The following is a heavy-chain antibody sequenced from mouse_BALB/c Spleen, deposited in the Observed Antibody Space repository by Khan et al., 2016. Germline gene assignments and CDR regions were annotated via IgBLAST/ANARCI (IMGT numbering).Heavy chain of an antibody. V-gene: IGHV2-6-2*01. CDR2: IWRDGST. CDR3: ARHAYYGDVGTMDY. Sequence: VKLLESGPDLVAPSQSRSITCTVSGFSLTNYGIHWVRQPPGKGLEWLVVIWRDGSTTYNSALKSRLTISKDNSKSKVFLRMNSLQTDDTATYYCARHAYYGDVGTMDYWGQGTSVTVSS. CDR1: GFSLTNYG. D-gene: IGHD1-2*01. J-gene: IGHJ4*01.